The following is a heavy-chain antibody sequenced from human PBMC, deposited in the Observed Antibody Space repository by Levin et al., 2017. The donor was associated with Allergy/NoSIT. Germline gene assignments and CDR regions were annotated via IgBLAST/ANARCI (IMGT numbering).Heavy chain of an antibody. CDR3: ARERSSWYFEGTNWFDP. CDR2: IYYSGST. CDR1: GGSISSYY. J-gene: IGHJ5*02. D-gene: IGHD6-13*01. V-gene: IGHV4-59*01. Sequence: SETLSLTCTVSGGSISSYYWSWIRQPPGKGLEWIGYIYYSGSTNYNPSLKSRVTISVDTSKNQFSLKLSSVTAADTAVYYCARERSSWYFEGTNWFDPWGQGTLVTVSS.